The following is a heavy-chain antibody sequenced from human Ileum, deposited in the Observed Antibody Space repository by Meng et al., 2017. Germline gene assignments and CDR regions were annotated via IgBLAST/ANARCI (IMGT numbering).Heavy chain of an antibody. CDR3: ARDYGRTAWFDP. CDR2: IKGDGSEK. CDR1: GFTFSNYW. Sequence: GESLKISCAASGFTFSNYWMSWVRQAPGKGLEWVASIKGDGSEKDYVDSVKGRFTISRDNAKNSLYLQMNSLRVADTAVYYCARDYGRTAWFDPWGQGTLVTVSS. J-gene: IGHJ5*02. D-gene: IGHD1/OR15-1a*01. V-gene: IGHV3-7*01.